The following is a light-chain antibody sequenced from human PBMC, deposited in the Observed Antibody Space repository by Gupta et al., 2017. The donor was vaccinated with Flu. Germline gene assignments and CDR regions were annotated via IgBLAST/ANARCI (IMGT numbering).Light chain of an antibody. CDR3: CSYAGTYTWV. Sequence: QSALTPRRSVSGSPGQSVTISCTGTSSDVGGYNYVSWYQQYPGKAPKLMIYDVTKRPSGVPDRFSGSKSGNWASLTISGLQPDDEADYYCCSYAGTYTWVFGGGTKLTVL. V-gene: IGLV2-11*01. CDR2: DVT. CDR1: SSDVGGYNY. J-gene: IGLJ3*02.